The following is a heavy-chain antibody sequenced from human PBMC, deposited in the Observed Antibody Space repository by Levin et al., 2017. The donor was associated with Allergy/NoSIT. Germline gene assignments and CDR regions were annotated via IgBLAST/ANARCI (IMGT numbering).Heavy chain of an antibody. V-gene: IGHV1-2*02. D-gene: IGHD1/OR15-1a*01. Sequence: ASVKVSCRASGYTFIGYYMHWVRQAPGQGLEWMGWINPNSGGTNYAQKFQGRVTMTRDTSITTAYMDLSRLKSADTAVYYCARGGPTTEQGRSMYYWGQGTLVTVS. J-gene: IGHJ4*02. CDR2: INPNSGGT. CDR1: GYTFIGYY. CDR3: ARGGPTTEQGRSMYY.